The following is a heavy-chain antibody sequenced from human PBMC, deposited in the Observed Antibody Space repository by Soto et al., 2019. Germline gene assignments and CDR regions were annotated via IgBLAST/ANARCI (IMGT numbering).Heavy chain of an antibody. CDR1: GYTFSSFG. CDR2: ISYNGNT. J-gene: IGHJ4*02. Sequence: QVQLVQSAVEVKKPGASVTVSCKASGYTFSSFGISWARQAPGQGLEWMGWISYNGNTKYAQNLQDRVTMTTDTSTNTAYMELRSLRSDDTAVYYCGRDVWTTHGTPGDFHYWGQGTLVTVSS. V-gene: IGHV1-18*01. D-gene: IGHD4-4*01. CDR3: GRDVWTTHGTPGDFHY.